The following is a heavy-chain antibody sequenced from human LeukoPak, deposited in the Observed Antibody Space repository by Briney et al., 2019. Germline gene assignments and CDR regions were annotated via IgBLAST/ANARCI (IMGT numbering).Heavy chain of an antibody. V-gene: IGHV4-31*03. D-gene: IGHD2-2*01. Sequence: SQTLSLTCTVSAGSISSGGYYWSWIRQHPGKGLEWIGYIYYSGSTYYNPSLKSRVTISVDTSKNQFSLKLSSVTAADTAVYYCAREQVVPAALGAFDIWGQGTMVTVSS. J-gene: IGHJ3*02. CDR1: AGSISSGGYY. CDR2: IYYSGST. CDR3: AREQVVPAALGAFDI.